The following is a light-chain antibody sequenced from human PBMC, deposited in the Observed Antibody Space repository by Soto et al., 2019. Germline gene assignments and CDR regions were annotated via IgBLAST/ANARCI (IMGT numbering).Light chain of an antibody. CDR2: WAS. Sequence: DIVMTQSPDSLAVSLGERATINCKSSQSVLYSSNNKNYLAWYQQKPGQPPKLLISWASTRESGVPDRFSGSGSGTDFTLTISSLQAEYVAVYYCQQYYNTPTFGQGTKVEIK. CDR1: QSVLYSSNNKNY. V-gene: IGKV4-1*01. CDR3: QQYYNTPT. J-gene: IGKJ1*01.